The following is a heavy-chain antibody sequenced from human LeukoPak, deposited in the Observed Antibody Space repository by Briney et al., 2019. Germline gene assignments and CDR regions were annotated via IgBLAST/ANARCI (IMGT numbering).Heavy chain of an antibody. CDR3: ARGSRYDYIWGSYRDYYYMDV. V-gene: IGHV3-20*04. J-gene: IGHJ6*03. CDR1: GFTFDDYC. D-gene: IGHD3-16*01. CDR2: INWNGDST. Sequence: GGSLRLSCAASGFTFDDYCMSWVRQAPGKGLEWVSGINWNGDSTGYADSVKGRFTISRDNAKNSLYLQMYSLRPEDTALYYCARGSRYDYIWGSYRDYYYMDVWGKGTTVTVSS.